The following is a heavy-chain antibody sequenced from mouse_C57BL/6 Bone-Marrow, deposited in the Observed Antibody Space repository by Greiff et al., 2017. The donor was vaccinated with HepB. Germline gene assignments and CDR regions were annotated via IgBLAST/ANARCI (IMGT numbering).Heavy chain of an antibody. CDR3: ARDYGSSYYFDY. D-gene: IGHD1-1*01. V-gene: IGHV1-54*01. J-gene: IGHJ2*01. CDR1: GYAFTNYL. CDR2: INPGSGGT. Sequence: VMLVESGAELVRPGTSVKVSCKASGYAFTNYLIEWVKQRPGQGLEWIGVINPGSGGTNYNEKFKGKATLTADKSSSTAYMQLSSLTSEDSAVYFGARDYGSSYYFDYWGQGTTLTVSS.